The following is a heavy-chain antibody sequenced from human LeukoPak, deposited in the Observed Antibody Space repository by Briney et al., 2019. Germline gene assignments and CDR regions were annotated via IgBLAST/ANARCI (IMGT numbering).Heavy chain of an antibody. CDR2: IYSGGGT. J-gene: IGHJ4*02. V-gene: IGHV3-66*01. D-gene: IGHD6-13*01. Sequence: GGSLRPSCAASGFTVSSNYMSWVRQAPGKRLEWVSVIYSGGGTYYADSVKGRFTISRDNSKITVYLQMNSLRAEDTAVYYCATTAYSSPRGYWGQGTLVTVSS. CDR3: ATTAYSSPRGY. CDR1: GFTVSSNY.